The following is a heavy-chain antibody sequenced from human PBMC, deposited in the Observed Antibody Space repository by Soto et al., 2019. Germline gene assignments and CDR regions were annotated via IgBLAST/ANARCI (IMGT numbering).Heavy chain of an antibody. CDR3: AHRRMNYDIMTGYYQKWFDP. CDR1: GFSLSTSGVG. V-gene: IGHV2-5*02. D-gene: IGHD3-9*01. Sequence: QITLKESGPTLVKPTQTLTLTCSFSGFSLSTSGVGVGWIRQPPGKALEWLAVIYADDDKRYNPSLKRRPTIAKDTSKNQVVLTMTNMDPADTGTYYCAHRRMNYDIMTGYYQKWFDPWGQGTLVTVSS. J-gene: IGHJ5*02. CDR2: IYADDDK.